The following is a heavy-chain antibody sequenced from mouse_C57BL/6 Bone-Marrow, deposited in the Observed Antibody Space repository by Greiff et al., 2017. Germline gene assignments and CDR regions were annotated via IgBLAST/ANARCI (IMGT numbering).Heavy chain of an antibody. Sequence: QVQLQQSGSELRSPGSSVKLSCKDFDSEVFPIAYMSWVRQKPGHGFEWIGGILPSIGRTNYGEKFEDKATLDADTLSNTAYLELNSLTSEDSAIYYCARDYGSSYPFAYWGQGTLVTVSA. D-gene: IGHD1-1*01. CDR3: ARDYGSSYPFAY. V-gene: IGHV15-2*01. J-gene: IGHJ3*01. CDR1: DSEVFPIAY. CDR2: ILPSIGRT.